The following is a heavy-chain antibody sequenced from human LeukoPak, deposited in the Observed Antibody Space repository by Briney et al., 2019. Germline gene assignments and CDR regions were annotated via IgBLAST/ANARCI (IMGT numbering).Heavy chain of an antibody. CDR3: ARRLAAAGGGNEYFQG. D-gene: IGHD6-13*01. CDR2: KSHGGAT. Sequence: SETLSLTCSVSGGPISGRAYYGAWIRQPPGKWLGWIGSKSHGGATYYNPSLGSGFTISVDRSKSKFSLELPSVTAADTAEYYCARRLAAAGGGNEYFQGWGLGTRVTVFS. V-gene: IGHV4-39*01. CDR1: GGPISGRAYY. J-gene: IGHJ1*01.